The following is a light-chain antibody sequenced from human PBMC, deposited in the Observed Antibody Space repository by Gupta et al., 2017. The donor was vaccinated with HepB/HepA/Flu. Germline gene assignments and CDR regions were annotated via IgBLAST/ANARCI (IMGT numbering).Light chain of an antibody. CDR1: QSLVDRHGYNL. CDR3: MQALHTPWT. J-gene: IGKJ1*01. V-gene: IGKV2-28*01. CDR2: FGS. Sequence: DIVVTQTPLSLSVTPGEPASIFCRSSQSLVDRHGYNLLDWYVQKPGQSPQLLIYFGSYRASGVPDRFSGSGSGTLFTLRISRVEADDVGVYYCMQALHTPWTFGQGTKVELK.